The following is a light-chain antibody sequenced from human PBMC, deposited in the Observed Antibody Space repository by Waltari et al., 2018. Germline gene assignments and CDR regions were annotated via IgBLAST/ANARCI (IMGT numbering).Light chain of an antibody. J-gene: IGKJ4*01. CDR2: DAS. CDR1: QSLSNY. CDR3: QQYGSWPLT. V-gene: IGKV3-15*01. Sequence: TVMTQSPATLSVSPGQRATLSCRASQSLSNYLAWYQQKPGQAPRLLIYDASTRATGIPASFSGRGSGTEFTLAISSLQSEDIAVYYCQQYGSWPLTFGGGTKVEFK.